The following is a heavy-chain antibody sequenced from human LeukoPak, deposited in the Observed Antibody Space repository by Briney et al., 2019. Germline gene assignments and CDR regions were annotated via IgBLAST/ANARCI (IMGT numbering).Heavy chain of an antibody. CDR2: ISSSSSYI. CDR1: GFTFSSYS. CDR3: AKGPRYGRLVREFDY. D-gene: IGHD6-19*01. Sequence: TGGSLRLSCAASGFTFSSYSMNWVRQAPGKGLEWVSSISSSSSYIYYADSVKGRFTISRDNSKNTLYLQMISLRAEDTAVYYCAKGPRYGRLVREFDYWGQGTLVTVSS. V-gene: IGHV3-21*04. J-gene: IGHJ4*02.